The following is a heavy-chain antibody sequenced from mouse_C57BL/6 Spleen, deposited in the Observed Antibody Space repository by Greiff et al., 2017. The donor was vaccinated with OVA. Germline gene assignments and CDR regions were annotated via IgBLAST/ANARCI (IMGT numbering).Heavy chain of an antibody. V-gene: IGHV1-15*01. CDR2: IDPETGGT. CDR3: TRDYDYDRAPFAY. J-gene: IGHJ3*01. Sequence: VQLQQSGAELVRPGASVTLSCKASGYTFTDYEMHWVKQTPVHGLEWIGAIDPETGGTAYNQKFKGKAILTADKSSSTAYMELRSLTSEDSAVYYCTRDYDYDRAPFAYWGQGTLVTVSA. CDR1: GYTFTDYE. D-gene: IGHD2-4*01.